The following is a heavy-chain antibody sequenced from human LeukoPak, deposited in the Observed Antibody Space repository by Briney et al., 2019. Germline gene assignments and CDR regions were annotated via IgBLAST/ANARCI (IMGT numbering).Heavy chain of an antibody. CDR1: GGSISSSSYY. D-gene: IGHD4-17*01. J-gene: IGHJ4*02. V-gene: IGHV4-61*05. Sequence: SETLSLTCTVSGGSISSSSYYWGWIRQPPGKGLEWIGYIYYSGSTNYNPSLKSRVTISVDTSKNQFSLKLSSVTAADTAVYYCARSVRDDYGDYTPLGWGQGTLVTVSS. CDR3: ARSVRDDYGDYTPLG. CDR2: IYYSGST.